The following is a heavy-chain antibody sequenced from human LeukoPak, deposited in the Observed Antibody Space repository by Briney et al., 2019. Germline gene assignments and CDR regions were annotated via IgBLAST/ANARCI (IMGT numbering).Heavy chain of an antibody. J-gene: IGHJ3*01. D-gene: IGHD6-13*01. CDR2: ISYDGSNK. Sequence: GGSLRLSCAASGFTFSSYAMHWVRQAPGKGLEWVAVISYDGSNKYYADSVKGRFTISRDNSKNTLYLQMNSLRAEDTAMYYCARDNLAAAGDDNFDLWGQGTMVTVSS. CDR1: GFTFSSYA. V-gene: IGHV3-30-3*01. CDR3: ARDNLAAAGDDNFDL.